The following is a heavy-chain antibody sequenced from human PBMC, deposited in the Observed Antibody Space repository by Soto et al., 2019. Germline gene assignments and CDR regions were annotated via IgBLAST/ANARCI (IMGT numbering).Heavy chain of an antibody. Sequence: EVQLVESGGGLVKPGGSLRLSCAASGFTFSSYNMNWVRQAPGKGLEWVSVISGNGDSTFYADSVKGRFTISRDNSKNTLYLHMNSLRAEDTAIYYCAKVAVPGLGAFDVWGQGTMVTVSS. J-gene: IGHJ3*01. V-gene: IGHV3-23*04. CDR3: AKVAVPGLGAFDV. CDR1: GFTFSSYN. CDR2: ISGNGDST. D-gene: IGHD6-19*01.